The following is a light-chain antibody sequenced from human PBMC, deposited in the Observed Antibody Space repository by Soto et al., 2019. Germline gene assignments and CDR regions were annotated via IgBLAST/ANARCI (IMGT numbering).Light chain of an antibody. Sequence: DIQVTQSPSSVSASVGDRVTISCRASQDIAGYLAWYQHKPGRAPELLIRTASSLQSGVPSRFSGSGSGTDFTLTINSLQPEDFATYYCQKYNSARWTFGQGTKVDIK. J-gene: IGKJ1*01. CDR3: QKYNSARWT. CDR2: TAS. V-gene: IGKV1D-12*01. CDR1: QDIAGY.